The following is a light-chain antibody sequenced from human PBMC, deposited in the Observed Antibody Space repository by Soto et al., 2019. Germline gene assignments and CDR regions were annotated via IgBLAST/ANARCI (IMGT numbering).Light chain of an antibody. CDR2: GSS. J-gene: IGKJ2*01. V-gene: IGKV1-39*01. CDR3: QESYSTPRT. CDR1: QSINTY. Sequence: DIQMTQSPSSLSASVGDRVTITCRASQSINTYLNWYQQKSGKAPNLLIYGSSNLESGVPSRFSGSGAGTHFTRTISSLQPEDFATYYCQESYSTPRTFGQGTKLEIK.